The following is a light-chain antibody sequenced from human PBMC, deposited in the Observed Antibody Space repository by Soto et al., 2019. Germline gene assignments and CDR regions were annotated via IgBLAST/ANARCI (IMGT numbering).Light chain of an antibody. J-gene: IGKJ1*01. CDR2: KAS. V-gene: IGKV1-5*03. CDR3: QQYNSDST. Sequence: IQMTQSPSTLSASVGDRVTITCRASQSISIWLDWYQQKPGKAPKLLIYKASSLESEVPSRFSGSGSGTEFTLTINSLQPYDSATYYCQQYNSDSTFGQGTKVDIK. CDR1: QSISIW.